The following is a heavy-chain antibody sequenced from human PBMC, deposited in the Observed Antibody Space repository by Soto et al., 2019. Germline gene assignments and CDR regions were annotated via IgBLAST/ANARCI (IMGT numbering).Heavy chain of an antibody. Sequence: QVQLVESGGGVVQPGRSLRLSCAASGFTFSLYGIHWVRQAPGKGLEWVAVISDDGSNKYYADSVKGRFTVSRDNSKNXXSLQMNSLRAEDTAVYYCATTPEKFYYDTSGPFDYWGQGTLVTVSS. CDR1: GFTFSLYG. CDR2: ISDDGSNK. V-gene: IGHV3-30*03. D-gene: IGHD3-22*01. CDR3: ATTPEKFYYDTSGPFDY. J-gene: IGHJ4*02.